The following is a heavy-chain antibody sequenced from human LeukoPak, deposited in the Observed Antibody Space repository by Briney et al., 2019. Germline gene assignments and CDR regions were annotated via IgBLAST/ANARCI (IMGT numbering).Heavy chain of an antibody. J-gene: IGHJ6*02. D-gene: IGHD3-10*01. CDR1: GGTFSSYA. Sequence: ASVTVSCKASGGTFSSYAISWVRQAPGQGLEWMGGIIPIFGTANYAQKFQGRVTITADESTSTAYMELSSLSSEDTAVYYCARGLGGSGSYYIPDYYYGMDVWGQGTTVTVSS. V-gene: IGHV1-69*13. CDR3: ARGLGGSGSYYIPDYYYGMDV. CDR2: IIPIFGTA.